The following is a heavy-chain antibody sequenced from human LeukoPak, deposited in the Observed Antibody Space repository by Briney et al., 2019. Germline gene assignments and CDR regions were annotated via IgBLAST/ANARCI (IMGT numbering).Heavy chain of an antibody. D-gene: IGHD5-24*01. CDR2: IYYIGST. V-gene: IGHV4-31*03. Sequence: SETLSLTCTVSGGSISSGGYYWSWIRQHPGKGLEWIGDIYYIGSTYYNPSLKSRVTISVDTSKNQFSLKLSSVTAADTAVYYCARDRASDGYNLLYYYYYGMDVWGQGTTVTVSS. CDR1: GGSISSGGYY. CDR3: ARDRASDGYNLLYYYYYGMDV. J-gene: IGHJ6*02.